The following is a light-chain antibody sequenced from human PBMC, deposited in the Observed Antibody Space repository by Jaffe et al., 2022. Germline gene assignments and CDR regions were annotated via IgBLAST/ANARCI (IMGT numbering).Light chain of an antibody. CDR1: QSVNNNY. CDR2: GAS. Sequence: EIVLTQSPGTLSLSPGERATLSCRASQSVNNNYLAWFQQKPGQAPRLLIYGASSRATGIPDRFSGSGSGTDFTLTISRLEPEDFAVYYCQQYGSSLKYTFGQGTKLEIK. CDR3: QQYGSSLKYT. J-gene: IGKJ2*01. V-gene: IGKV3-20*01.